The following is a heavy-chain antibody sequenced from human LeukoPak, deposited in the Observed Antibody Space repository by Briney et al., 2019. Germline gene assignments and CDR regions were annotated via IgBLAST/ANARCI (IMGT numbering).Heavy chain of an antibody. D-gene: IGHD5-24*01. CDR1: GYSISSGYY. CDR3: ARDGEMATIENYFEY. CDR2: IYHSGST. J-gene: IGHJ4*02. V-gene: IGHV4-38-2*02. Sequence: SETLSLTCTVSGYSISSGYYWGWMRQPPGKGLEWIGSIYHSGSTHYNPSLQSRVTISVDTSKNQFSLKLSSVTAADTAVYYCARDGEMATIENYFEYWGQGTLVTVSS.